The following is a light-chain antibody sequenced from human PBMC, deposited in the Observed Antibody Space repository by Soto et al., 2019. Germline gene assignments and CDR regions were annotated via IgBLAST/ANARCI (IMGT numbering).Light chain of an antibody. Sequence: QSVLTQPPSASGSPGQSVTISCTGTSSDVGNYNYVSWYQQHPGKAPKLMIFEVSERPSGVPHRFSGSKSGNTASLTVSGLQPEDEADYYCSSYSDSNDLVFGGGTKLTVL. CDR2: EVS. V-gene: IGLV2-8*01. CDR1: SSDVGNYNY. CDR3: SSYSDSNDLV. J-gene: IGLJ3*02.